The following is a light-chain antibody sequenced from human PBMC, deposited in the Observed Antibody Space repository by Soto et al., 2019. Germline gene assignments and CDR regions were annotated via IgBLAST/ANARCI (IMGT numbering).Light chain of an antibody. J-gene: IGKJ1*01. CDR1: QGISSY. Sequence: AIRMTQSPSSLSASTGDRVTITCRASQGISSYLDWYQQKPGKAPKLLIYAASTLQSGVPSRFSGSGSGTDFTLTISCLQSEDFATYDCQQYYSYPRTFGQGTKVEIK. CDR2: AAS. CDR3: QQYYSYPRT. V-gene: IGKV1-8*01.